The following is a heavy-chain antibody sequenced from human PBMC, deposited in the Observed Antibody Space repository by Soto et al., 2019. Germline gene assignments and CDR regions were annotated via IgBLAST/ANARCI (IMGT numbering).Heavy chain of an antibody. V-gene: IGHV3-23*01. CDR3: AKDATFGGVIVFYYFDY. CDR2: ISGSGGST. J-gene: IGHJ4*02. Sequence: GGSLRLSCAASGFTFSSYARSWVRQAPGKGLEWVSAISGSGGSTYYADSVKGRFTISRDNSKNTLYLQMNSLRAEDTAVYYCAKDATFGGVIVFYYFDYWGQGTLVTVSS. CDR1: GFTFSSYA. D-gene: IGHD3-16*02.